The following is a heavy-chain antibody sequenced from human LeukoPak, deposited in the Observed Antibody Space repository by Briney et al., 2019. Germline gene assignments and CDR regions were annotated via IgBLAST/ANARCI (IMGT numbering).Heavy chain of an antibody. J-gene: IGHJ5*02. D-gene: IGHD2-2*01. CDR1: GDSVSSNSAA. V-gene: IGHV6-1*01. Sequence: SQTLSLTCVISGDSVSSNSAAWNWIRQSPSRGLGWLGRTYYRSTWYNDYAVSVRGRITVNPDTSKNQFSLHLNSVTPEDTAVYYCARRLTQYDCFDPWGQGILVTVSS. CDR2: TYYRSTWYN. CDR3: ARRLTQYDCFDP.